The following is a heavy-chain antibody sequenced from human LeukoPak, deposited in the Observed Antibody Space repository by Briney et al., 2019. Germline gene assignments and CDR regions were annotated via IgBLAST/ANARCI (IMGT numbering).Heavy chain of an antibody. V-gene: IGHV3-7*03. J-gene: IGHJ4*02. D-gene: IGHD2-15*01. CDR2: IKQDGSER. CDR1: RCTFRSYW. Sequence: GGSLRLSCAGSRCTFRSYWMSWVRQAPGKGLEWVANIKQDGSERYYVDSVKGRFTISRDNAKNLVYLQLNSLRVEDTAVYYCARDGGPFDSWGQGTLVTVSS. CDR3: ARDGGPFDS.